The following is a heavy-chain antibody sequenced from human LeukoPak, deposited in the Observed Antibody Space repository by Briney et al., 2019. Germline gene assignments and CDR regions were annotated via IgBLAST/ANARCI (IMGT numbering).Heavy chain of an antibody. D-gene: IGHD1-26*01. J-gene: IGHJ1*01. CDR3: ARGGSYSEYLQH. V-gene: IGHV1-2*02. CDR1: GYTFTGYY. Sequence: ASVKVSCKASGYTFTGYYMHWVRRAPGQGLEWMGWINPNSGGTNYAQKFQGRVTMTSDTSITTAYMELSRLRSDDTALYYCARGGSYSEYLQHWGQGTLVTVSS. CDR2: INPNSGGT.